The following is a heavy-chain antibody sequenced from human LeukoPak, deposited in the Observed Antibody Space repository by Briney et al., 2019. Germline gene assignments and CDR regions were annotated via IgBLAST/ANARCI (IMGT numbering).Heavy chain of an antibody. V-gene: IGHV3-23*01. D-gene: IGHD3-10*01. J-gene: IGHJ4*02. Sequence: PGGSLRLSCAASGFTFSNYAMTWVRQASGKGLEWVSGISGSGGSTYYADSVKGRFTISRDDSKNTLYLQMNSLRAEDTAVYYCAKDPRQYFYGSGRWAYWGRGALVTVSS. CDR3: AKDPRQYFYGSGRWAY. CDR1: GFTFSNYA. CDR2: ISGSGGST.